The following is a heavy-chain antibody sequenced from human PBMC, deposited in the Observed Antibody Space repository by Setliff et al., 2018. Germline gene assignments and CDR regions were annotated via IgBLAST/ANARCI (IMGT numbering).Heavy chain of an antibody. CDR1: GCTFTSYG. J-gene: IGHJ6*03. V-gene: IGHV1-18*01. Sequence: ASVKVSCKASGCTFTSYGISWVRQAPGQGLEWMGWISAYNGNTNYAQKLQGRVTMTTDTSTSTAYMELRSLRSDDTAVYYCARDTRMIAAAGTFGYYYYYMDVWGKGTTVTVSS. CDR2: ISAYNGNT. CDR3: ARDTRMIAAAGTFGYYYYYMDV. D-gene: IGHD6-13*01.